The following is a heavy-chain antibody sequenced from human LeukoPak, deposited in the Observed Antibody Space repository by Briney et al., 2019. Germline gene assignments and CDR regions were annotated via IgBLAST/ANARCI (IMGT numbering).Heavy chain of an antibody. D-gene: IGHD1-1*01. CDR1: SYSISSGYY. Sequence: SETLSLTCTVSSYSISSGYYWGWIRQPPGKGLEWIGSIYHSGSTYYNPSLKSRVTISVDTSKNQFSLKLGSVTAADTAVYYCARDLTNYFDYWGQGTLVTVSS. CDR2: IYHSGST. J-gene: IGHJ4*02. V-gene: IGHV4-38-2*02. CDR3: ARDLTNYFDY.